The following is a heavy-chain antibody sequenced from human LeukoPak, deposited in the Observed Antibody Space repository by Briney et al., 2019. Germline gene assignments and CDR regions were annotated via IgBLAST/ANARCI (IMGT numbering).Heavy chain of an antibody. D-gene: IGHD5-12*01. CDR3: AKAFSAYENWPPNWFDP. CDR2: IIGSGGGT. V-gene: IGHV3-23*01. CDR1: GFTFITFA. Sequence: GSLRLSCAASGFTFITFAMSWVRQAAGKGGEWVSAIIGSGGGTYYSDSVKGRLTISRDNSKNTLYLQMSSLRAEDTAVYYCAKAFSAYENWPPNWFDPWGQGTLVTVSS. J-gene: IGHJ5*02.